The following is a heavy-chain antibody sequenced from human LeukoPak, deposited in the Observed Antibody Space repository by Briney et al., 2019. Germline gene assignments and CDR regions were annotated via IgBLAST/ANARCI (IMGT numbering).Heavy chain of an antibody. V-gene: IGHV5-51*01. J-gene: IGHJ4*02. CDR1: GYRFTNYW. Sequence: GESLKISCKGSGYRFTNYWIGWVRQMPGKGLDWMGLIYPGYSDTRYSPSFQGQVTISADKSIHPAYLQWSSLKASDTAMYYCAIGGDSSTSCYRCFDYWGQGTLVTVSS. CDR3: AIGGDSSTSCYRCFDY. D-gene: IGHD2-2*02. CDR2: IYPGYSDT.